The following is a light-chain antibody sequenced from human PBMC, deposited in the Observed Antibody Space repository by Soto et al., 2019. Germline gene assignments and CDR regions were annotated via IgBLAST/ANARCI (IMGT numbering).Light chain of an antibody. CDR3: QQYTGPPTT. V-gene: IGKV2-30*01. CDR1: QSLVYSDGNAY. Sequence: DVVMTQTPLSLPVTLGQPASISCRSNQSLVYSDGNAYLAWCQQRPGQAPRLLIYGASTRAAGIPDRFSGSGSGTDFTLTITRLEPEDSAVYFCQQYTGPPTTFGQGTRLEIK. J-gene: IGKJ5*01. CDR2: GAS.